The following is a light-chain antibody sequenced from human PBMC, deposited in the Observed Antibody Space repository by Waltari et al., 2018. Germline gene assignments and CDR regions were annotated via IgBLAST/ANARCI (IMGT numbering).Light chain of an antibody. CDR2: YDR. CDR1: NIGTYS. V-gene: IGLV3-21*04. CDR3: HVWHPHVDPGV. J-gene: IGLJ1*01. Sequence: SYVVTQPPSVSVAPGETATITCGGDNIGTYSVPWYQQKAGQAPVVVIFYDRDRPSGIPDRFSGSNSGNTATLTISRVEAGDEARYYCHVWHPHVDPGVFGTGTEVTVL.